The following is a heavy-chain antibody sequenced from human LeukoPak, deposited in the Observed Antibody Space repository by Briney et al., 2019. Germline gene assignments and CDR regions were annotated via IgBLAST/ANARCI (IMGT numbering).Heavy chain of an antibody. CDR2: IYYSGST. Sequence: SETLSLTCTVSGGSISSYYWSWIRQPPGKGLEWIGYIYYSGSTNYNPSLKSRVTISVDTSKNQFSLKLSSVTAADTAVYYCARVAARHWYFDLWGRGTLVTVSS. V-gene: IGHV4-59*01. CDR3: ARVAARHWYFDL. CDR1: GGSISSYY. J-gene: IGHJ2*01.